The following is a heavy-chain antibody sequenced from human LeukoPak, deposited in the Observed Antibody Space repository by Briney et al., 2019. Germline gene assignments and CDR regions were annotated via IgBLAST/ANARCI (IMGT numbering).Heavy chain of an antibody. Sequence: GGSLRLSCAASGFTFSSYAMSWVRQAPGKGLEWVSAIRGSGGSTYYADSVKGRVTISRDNSKSTLYLQMNSLRAEDTAVYYCAKDRGSRYNWNYGYMDVWGKGTTVTVSS. J-gene: IGHJ6*03. V-gene: IGHV3-23*01. D-gene: IGHD1-20*01. CDR3: AKDRGSRYNWNYGYMDV. CDR2: IRGSGGST. CDR1: GFTFSSYA.